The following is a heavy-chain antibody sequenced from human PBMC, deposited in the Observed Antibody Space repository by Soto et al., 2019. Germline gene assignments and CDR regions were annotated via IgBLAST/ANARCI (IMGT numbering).Heavy chain of an antibody. D-gene: IGHD3-22*01. J-gene: IGHJ4*02. Sequence: QVQLQQWGAGLLKPSETLSLTCAVYGGSFSGYYWSWIRQPPGKGLEWIGEINHSGSTNYNPSLKSRVTISVDTSKNQFSLKLSSVTAADTAVYYCARDSGYFTDYWGQGTLVTVSS. CDR2: INHSGST. V-gene: IGHV4-34*01. CDR1: GGSFSGYY. CDR3: ARDSGYFTDY.